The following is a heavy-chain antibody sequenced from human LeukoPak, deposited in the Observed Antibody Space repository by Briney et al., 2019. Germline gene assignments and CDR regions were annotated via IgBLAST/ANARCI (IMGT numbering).Heavy chain of an antibody. CDR3: ARWLQLRDYFDY. V-gene: IGHV4-31*03. J-gene: IGHJ4*02. Sequence: PSESLSLTRTVSGDSISRGGYYWGWVRQHPGKGLEWIGYIYYNGSTHYNPSLKSRVTISVDTSKNQFPLKLSSVTAADAAVYYCARWLQLRDYFDYWGQGTLVTVSS. CDR2: IYYNGST. CDR1: GDSISRGGYY. D-gene: IGHD5-24*01.